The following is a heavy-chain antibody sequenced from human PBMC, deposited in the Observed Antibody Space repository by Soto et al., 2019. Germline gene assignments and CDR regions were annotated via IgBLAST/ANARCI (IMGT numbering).Heavy chain of an antibody. V-gene: IGHV3-23*01. CDR1: GFTFSNYA. D-gene: IGHD5-18*01. J-gene: IGHJ6*02. Sequence: PGESLKISCAASGFTFSNYAMSWVRQAPGKGLEWVSGITSGAGSTYYADSVKGRFTISRDNSKSTLYLQMNSLRADDTALYYCAVDTSMVPPYYYGMDVWGQGTTVTVSS. CDR3: AVDTSMVPPYYYGMDV. CDR2: ITSGAGST.